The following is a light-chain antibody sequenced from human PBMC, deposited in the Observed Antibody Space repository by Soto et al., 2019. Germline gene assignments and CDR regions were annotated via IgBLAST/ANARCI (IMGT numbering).Light chain of an antibody. CDR1: SGHSTYI. Sequence: QPVLTQSSSASASLGSSVKLTCTLSSGHSTYIIAWHQQQPGKAPRYLMNLEGSGSYNKGSGVPDRFSGSSSGADRYLAISNLQFEDEADYYCETWDSNTRLFGGGTKVTVL. CDR2: LEGSGSY. J-gene: IGLJ2*01. CDR3: ETWDSNTRL. V-gene: IGLV4-60*02.